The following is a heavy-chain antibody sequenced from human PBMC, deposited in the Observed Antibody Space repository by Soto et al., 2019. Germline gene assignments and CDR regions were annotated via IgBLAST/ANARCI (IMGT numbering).Heavy chain of an antibody. CDR1: GGSISSGGYY. CDR3: ARAGGGSGSYYNLSNGMDV. J-gene: IGHJ6*02. D-gene: IGHD3-10*01. CDR2: IDFSGST. V-gene: IGHV4-31*03. Sequence: PSETLSPTCTVSGGSISSGGYYWSWIRQHRGRGLEWLGYIDFSGSTYYNPYLKSRVTISVDTSKNQFSLKLSSVTAADTAVYYCARAGGGSGSYYNLSNGMDVWGQGTTV.